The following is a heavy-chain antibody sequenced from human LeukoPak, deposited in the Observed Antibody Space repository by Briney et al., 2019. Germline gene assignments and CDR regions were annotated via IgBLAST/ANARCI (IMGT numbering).Heavy chain of an antibody. CDR2: ISAYNGNT. CDR3: ARDSTSMVGFYYYGMDV. Sequence: ASVTVSFTASGYTFISYGISWVRQAPGQGLEWMGWISAYNGNTNYAQKLQGRVTMTADTSTSTAYMELRSLRSDDTAVYYCARDSTSMVGFYYYGMDVWGQGTTVTVSS. V-gene: IGHV1-18*01. J-gene: IGHJ6*02. D-gene: IGHD2-8*01. CDR1: GYTFISYG.